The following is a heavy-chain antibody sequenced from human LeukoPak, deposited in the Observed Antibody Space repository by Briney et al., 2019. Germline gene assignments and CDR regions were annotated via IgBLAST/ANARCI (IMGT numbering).Heavy chain of an antibody. CDR3: ASGGYSYGYMGYSDY. J-gene: IGHJ4*02. Sequence: GASVKVSCKASGYTFNIYGISWVRQAPGQGLEWMGWISAYNGNTNFAQKLQGRVTMTTDTSTSTAYLELRSLRSDDTAVYYCASGGYSYGYMGYSDYWGQGTLVTVSS. CDR2: ISAYNGNT. D-gene: IGHD5-18*01. CDR1: GYTFNIYG. V-gene: IGHV1-18*01.